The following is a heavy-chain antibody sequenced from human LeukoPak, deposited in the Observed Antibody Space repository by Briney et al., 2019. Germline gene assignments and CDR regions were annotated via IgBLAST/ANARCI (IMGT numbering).Heavy chain of an antibody. Sequence: SETLSLTCAVYGGSLSRYYWSWIRQPPGKGLEWIGEINHSGSTNYNPSLKSRVTISVDTSKHQFSLNLTSVTAADTAVYYCARHLRSWYERFDYWGQGTLVTVSS. D-gene: IGHD3-3*02. CDR2: INHSGST. J-gene: IGHJ4*02. V-gene: IGHV4-34*01. CDR1: GGSLSRYY. CDR3: ARHLRSWYERFDY.